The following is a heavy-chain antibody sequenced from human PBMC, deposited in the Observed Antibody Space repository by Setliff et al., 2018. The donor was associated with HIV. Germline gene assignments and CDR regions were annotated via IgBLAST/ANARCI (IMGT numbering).Heavy chain of an antibody. CDR3: ACGLSIFGVAAPGVYSFMDD. CDR1: GGSITGHY. CDR2: IHYSGSY. J-gene: IGHJ6*03. V-gene: IGHV4-59*11. D-gene: IGHD3-3*01. Sequence: LSLTCTVSGGSITGHYWSWIRQPPGKGLEWIGYIHYSGSYNYNPSLKSRVSISMDTSKKQVSLKLNSVTAADAALYFCACGLSIFGVAAPGVYSFMDDWGKGTTVTVSS.